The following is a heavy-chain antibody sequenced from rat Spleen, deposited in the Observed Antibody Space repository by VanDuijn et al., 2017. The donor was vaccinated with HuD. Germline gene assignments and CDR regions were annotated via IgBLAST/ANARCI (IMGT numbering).Heavy chain of an antibody. V-gene: IGHV3-1*01. J-gene: IGHJ2*01. Sequence: EVQLQESGPGLVKPSQSLSLTCSVTGFSITSNYWAWIRKFPGNKMEWIGHISYSGTTSYNPSLKSRISISRDTSKNQFFLQLNSVTTEDTATYYCTTGPSPGTMMVLIQGYFDHWGQGVMVTVSS. CDR1: GFSITSNY. CDR2: ISYSGTT. CDR3: TTGPSPGTMMVLIQGYFDH. D-gene: IGHD1-12*03.